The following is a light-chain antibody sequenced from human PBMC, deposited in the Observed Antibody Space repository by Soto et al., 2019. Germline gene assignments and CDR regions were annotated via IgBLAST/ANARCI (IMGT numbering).Light chain of an antibody. V-gene: IGKV1-39*01. CDR1: LSLGNY. CDR3: KQSYSTPYS. Sequence: VGPSFTITSRATLSLGNYLNWYQQKPARAPKLLIYLTSSLQSGVPSRFSGSGSGTDFTLNISCLQPEDFATCYCKQSYSTPYSLGQGTKVDIK. CDR2: LTS. J-gene: IGKJ2*01.